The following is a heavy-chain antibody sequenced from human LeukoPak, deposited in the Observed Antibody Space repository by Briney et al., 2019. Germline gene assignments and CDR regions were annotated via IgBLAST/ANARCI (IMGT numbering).Heavy chain of an antibody. CDR3: AGCSGGSCYSGTFDS. D-gene: IGHD2-15*01. CDR2: IYYSGST. Sequence: ASETLSLTCTVSGGSISSSSSYWGWIRQPPGKGLEWIGTIYYSGSTSYNPSLKSRVTISVDTSKNQFSLKLSSVTAADTAVYYCAGCSGGSCYSGTFDSWGQGTLVTVSS. V-gene: IGHV4-39*07. CDR1: GGSISSSSSY. J-gene: IGHJ4*02.